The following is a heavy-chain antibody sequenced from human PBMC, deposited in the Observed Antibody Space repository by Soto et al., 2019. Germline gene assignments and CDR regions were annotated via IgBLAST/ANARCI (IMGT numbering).Heavy chain of an antibody. CDR3: AKVFTMVRGVIIKDYYYYYGMDV. CDR1: GFTFSSYG. Sequence: GGSLRLSCAASGFTFSSYGMHWVRQAPGKGLERVAVISYDGSNKYYAGSVKGRFTISRDNSKNTLYLQMNSLRAEDTAVYYCAKVFTMVRGVIIKDYYYYYGMDVWGQGTTVTVSS. J-gene: IGHJ6*02. V-gene: IGHV3-30*18. CDR2: ISYDGSNK. D-gene: IGHD3-10*01.